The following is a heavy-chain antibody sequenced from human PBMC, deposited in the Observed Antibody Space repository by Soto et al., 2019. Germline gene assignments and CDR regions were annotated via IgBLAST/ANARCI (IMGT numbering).Heavy chain of an antibody. J-gene: IGHJ3*02. CDR2: IDPSDSYT. CDR1: GYSFTSYL. D-gene: IGHD5-12*01. V-gene: IGHV5-10-1*01. CDR3: ARKVMAARWADAFDI. Sequence: PGESLKLSCQGSGYSFTSYLIVWVRPLPGKGLEWMGRIDPSDSYTNYSPSFQGHVTISADKSISTAYLQWSSLKASDTAMYYCARKVMAARWADAFDIWGQGTMVTVSS.